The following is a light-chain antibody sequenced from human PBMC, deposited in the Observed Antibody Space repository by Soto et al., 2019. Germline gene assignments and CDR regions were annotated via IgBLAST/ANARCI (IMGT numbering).Light chain of an antibody. CDR2: DAS. CDR3: QQRSNWPPIT. CDR1: QSFSSY. V-gene: IGKV3-11*01. Sequence: EIVLTQSPATLSLSPGERATLSCRASQSFSSYLALYQHKPGQAPRLLIYDASNRATGIPARFSGSGSGTDFTLTISSLDPEDFAVYYCQQRSNWPPITFGQGTRLEIK. J-gene: IGKJ5*01.